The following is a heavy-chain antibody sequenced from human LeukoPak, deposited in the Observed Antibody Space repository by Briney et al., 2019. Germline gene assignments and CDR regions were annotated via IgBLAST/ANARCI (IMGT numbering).Heavy chain of an antibody. J-gene: IGHJ3*02. V-gene: IGHV3-21*01. CDR2: ISSSSSYI. Sequence: SGGSLRLSCAASGFTFSSYSMNWVRQAPGKGLEWVSSISSSSSYIYYADSVKGRFTISRDSAKNSLYLQMNSLRAEDTAVYYCAREGVLRYFDWLSEWKDAFDIWGQGTMVTVSS. D-gene: IGHD3-9*01. CDR1: GFTFSSYS. CDR3: AREGVLRYFDWLSEWKDAFDI.